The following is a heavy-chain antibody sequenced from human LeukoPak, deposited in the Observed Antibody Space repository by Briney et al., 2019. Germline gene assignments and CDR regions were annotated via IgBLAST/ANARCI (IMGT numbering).Heavy chain of an antibody. CDR3: ARPQYDSSSDAFDI. Sequence: ASVKVSCKVSGYTLTELSMHWVRQAPGKGLEWMGWMNPNSGNTGYAQKFQGRVTMTRNTSISTAYMELSSLRSEDTAVYYCARPQYDSSSDAFDIWGQGTMVTVSS. J-gene: IGHJ3*02. CDR2: MNPNSGNT. CDR1: GYTLTELS. V-gene: IGHV1-8*01. D-gene: IGHD3-22*01.